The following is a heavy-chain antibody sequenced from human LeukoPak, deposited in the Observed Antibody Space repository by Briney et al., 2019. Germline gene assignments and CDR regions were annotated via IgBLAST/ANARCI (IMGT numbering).Heavy chain of an antibody. J-gene: IGHJ4*02. CDR2: INHSGST. CDR3: ARAWIAYDY. CDR1: GGSFSGYY. D-gene: IGHD2-2*03. V-gene: IGHV4-34*01. Sequence: SETLSLTCAVYGGSFSGYYWSWIRQPPGKGLEWIGEINHSGSTNYNPPLKSRVTISVDTSKNQFSLKLSSVTAADTAVYYCARAWIAYDYWGQGTLVTVSS.